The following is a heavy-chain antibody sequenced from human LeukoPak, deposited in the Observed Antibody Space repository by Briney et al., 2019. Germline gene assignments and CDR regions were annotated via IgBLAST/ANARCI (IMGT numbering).Heavy chain of an antibody. CDR2: IYTSGST. V-gene: IGHV4-61*02. J-gene: IGHJ5*02. CDR1: GGSISSGSYY. CDR3: ARNHGSGRGEWFDP. Sequence: PSETLSLTCTVSGGSISSGSYYWSWIRQPAGKGLEWIGRIYTSGSTNYNPSLKSRVTISVDTSKNQFSLKMSSVTAADTAVYYCARNHGSGRGEWFDPWGQGTLVTVSS. D-gene: IGHD3-10*01.